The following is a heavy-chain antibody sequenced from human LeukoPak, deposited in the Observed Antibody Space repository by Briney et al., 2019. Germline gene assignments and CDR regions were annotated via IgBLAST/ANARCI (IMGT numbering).Heavy chain of an antibody. D-gene: IGHD3-10*01. V-gene: IGHV4-59*08. CDR3: ASYGSGRSYAFDI. Sequence: SETLSLTCTVSGGSISGYYWSWIRQPPGKGLEGIGYIFYSGTTNYSPSLKSRVTISVDTSKNQFSLKLSSVTAADTAVYYCASYGSGRSYAFDIWGQGTMVTVSS. CDR2: IFYSGTT. J-gene: IGHJ3*02. CDR1: GGSISGYY.